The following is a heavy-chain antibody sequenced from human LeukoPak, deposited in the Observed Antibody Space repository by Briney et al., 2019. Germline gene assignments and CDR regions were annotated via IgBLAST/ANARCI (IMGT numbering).Heavy chain of an antibody. D-gene: IGHD4-17*01. J-gene: IGHJ4*02. CDR2: IVHSGNT. CDR3: ARHVDGYGDYVIRYYFDY. V-gene: IGHV4-34*12. Sequence: SETLSLTCAVYGGSFSGYYWSWIRQPPGKGLEWIGEIVHSGNTKYNPSLKSRVTISVDTSKNQFSLKLSSVTAADTAVYYCARHVDGYGDYVIRYYFDYWGQGTLVTVSS. CDR1: GGSFSGYY.